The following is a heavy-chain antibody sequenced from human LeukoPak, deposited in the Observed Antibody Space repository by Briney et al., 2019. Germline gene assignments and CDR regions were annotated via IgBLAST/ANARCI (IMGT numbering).Heavy chain of an antibody. CDR2: IYNIGST. D-gene: IGHD1-1*01. CDR1: GFTVSNNY. J-gene: IGHJ4*02. CDR3: TRTNNWNDGGNPFDY. Sequence: GGSLRLSCAASGFTVSNNYMSWVRQAPGRGLEWVSVIYNIGSTYHAGSVKGRFTTSRDSSKNTVFLEMNSLRAEDTAVYYCTRTNNWNDGGNPFDYWGQGTLVTVSS. V-gene: IGHV3-66*01.